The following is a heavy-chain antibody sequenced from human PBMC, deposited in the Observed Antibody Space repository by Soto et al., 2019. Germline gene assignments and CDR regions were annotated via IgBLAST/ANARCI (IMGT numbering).Heavy chain of an antibody. V-gene: IGHV3-30-3*01. CDR1: GSTFSSYA. Sequence: GGSLRLSCAASGSTFSSYAMHWVRQAPGKGLEWVAVISYDGSNKYYADSVKGRFTISRDNSKNTLYLQMNSLRAEDTAVYYCRSQDIVVVPAALFDYWGQGTLVTVSS. CDR3: RSQDIVVVPAALFDY. D-gene: IGHD2-2*01. J-gene: IGHJ4*02. CDR2: ISYDGSNK.